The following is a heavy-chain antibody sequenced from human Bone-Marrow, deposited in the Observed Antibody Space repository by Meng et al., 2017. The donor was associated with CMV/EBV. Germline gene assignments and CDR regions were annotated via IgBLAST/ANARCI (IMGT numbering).Heavy chain of an antibody. Sequence: SLSTNGMGVGWIRQPPGKALEWLGFMHWNNDKRYSPSLKRRLAITQVTSKNQVVLRMTNVDPVDTGTYYCARSVADAAMGSYGGTFDYWGQGALVTVSS. J-gene: IGHJ4*02. V-gene: IGHV2-5*01. CDR1: SLSTNGMG. CDR3: ARSVADAAMGSYGGTFDY. D-gene: IGHD5-18*01. CDR2: MHWNNDK.